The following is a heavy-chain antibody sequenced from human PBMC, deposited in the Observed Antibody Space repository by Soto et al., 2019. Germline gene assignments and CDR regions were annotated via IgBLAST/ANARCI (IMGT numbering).Heavy chain of an antibody. CDR1: GFTFSNFG. V-gene: IGHV3-30*18. Sequence: QVQLVESGGGVVQPGRTLRLSCTASGFTFSNFGMHWVRQAPGKELEWVAVISYDGSNRYFADSVKGRFTISRDNSKNGLYLLMNSLRTEDTAVYFCAKDRVTVIWRHHCAMDGWGQGTTVSVTS. D-gene: IGHD2-21*02. J-gene: IGHJ6*02. CDR3: AKDRVTVIWRHHCAMDG. CDR2: ISYDGSNR.